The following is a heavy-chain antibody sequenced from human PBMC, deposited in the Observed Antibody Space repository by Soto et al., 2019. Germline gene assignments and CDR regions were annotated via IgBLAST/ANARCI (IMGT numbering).Heavy chain of an antibody. CDR1: GGSISSYY. CDR3: VSLEDIVVVRDVPDV. D-gene: IGHD2-2*01. V-gene: IGHV4-59*08. CDR2: IYYSGST. J-gene: IGHJ6*04. Sequence: SETLSLPCTVSGGSISSYYWSWIRQPPGKGLEWIGYIYYSGSTNYNPSLKSRVTISVDTSKNQFSLKLSSVTAADTAVYYCVSLEDIVVVRDVPDVWGKGTTVTVSS.